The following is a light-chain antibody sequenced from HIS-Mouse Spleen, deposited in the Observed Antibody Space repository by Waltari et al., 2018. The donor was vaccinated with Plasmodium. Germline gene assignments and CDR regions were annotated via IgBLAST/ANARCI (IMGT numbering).Light chain of an antibody. CDR2: AAS. J-gene: IGKJ4*01. CDR1: PGISSY. Sequence: AIRMTQSPSSFSASTGDRVTITCRASPGISSYLAWYQQKPGKAPKLLIYAASTLQSGVPSRFSGSGSGTDFTPTISCLQSEDFATYYCQQYYSYLLTFGGGTKVEIK. V-gene: IGKV1-8*01. CDR3: QQYYSYLLT.